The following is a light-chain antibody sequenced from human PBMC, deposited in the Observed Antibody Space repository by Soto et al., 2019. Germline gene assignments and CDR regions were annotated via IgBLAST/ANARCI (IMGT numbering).Light chain of an antibody. Sequence: DIQMPQSPSTLSASVGDIVTITCRASQSIITWLAWYQQEPGKAPKLLIHKASSLQSGVPSRFSGSGSGTDFTLTISSLHPDDFATYYCQQYNSYSPTFGQGTKVDI. CDR1: QSIITW. CDR2: KAS. V-gene: IGKV1-5*03. CDR3: QQYNSYSPT. J-gene: IGKJ1*01.